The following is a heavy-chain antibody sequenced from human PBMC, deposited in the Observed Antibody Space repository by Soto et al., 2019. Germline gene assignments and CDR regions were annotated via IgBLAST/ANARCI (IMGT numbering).Heavy chain of an antibody. J-gene: IGHJ3*02. CDR3: VRDYYDTSGYPNTFDM. CDR1: GFTLSRHT. V-gene: IGHV3-21*01. CDR2: IGSRTSDI. Sequence: GSLRLSCAASGFTLSRHTMNWVRQAPGKGLEWVSFIGSRTSDIYYADSVKGRFTISRDNAKNSLYLDLTRLRAEDTAVYFCVRDYYDTSGYPNTFDMWGQGTMVTVSS. D-gene: IGHD3-22*01.